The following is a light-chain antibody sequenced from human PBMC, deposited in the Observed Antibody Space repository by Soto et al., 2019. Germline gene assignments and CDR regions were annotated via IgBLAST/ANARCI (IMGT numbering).Light chain of an antibody. V-gene: IGKV3-20*01. J-gene: IGKJ1*01. CDR3: KQYGSSSWT. CDR2: GAS. Sequence: EIVLTQSPGTLSLSPGERATLSCRASQSVSSTYLAWYQQKFGQAPRLLIYGASSRATVIPDRFSGSGSGTDFTLTISRLVPEDFAVYYCKQYGSSSWTFGQGTKVDIK. CDR1: QSVSSTY.